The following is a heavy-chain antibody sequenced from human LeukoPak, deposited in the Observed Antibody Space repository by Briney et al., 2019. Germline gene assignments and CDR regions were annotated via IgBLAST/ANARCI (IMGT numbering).Heavy chain of an antibody. V-gene: IGHV3-48*03. CDR2: ISFTGNTI. J-gene: IGHJ4*02. CDR3: ARDDIANGDLYCLHF. D-gene: IGHD4-17*01. CDR1: GFTFSSYE. Sequence: PGGSLRLSRAASGFTFSSYEMNWVRQAPGKGLEWVSYISFTGNTIKYADSVKGRFTISRDNAQNSLYLQMNSLRAEDTAVYYCARDDIANGDLYCLHFWGQGTLVTDSS.